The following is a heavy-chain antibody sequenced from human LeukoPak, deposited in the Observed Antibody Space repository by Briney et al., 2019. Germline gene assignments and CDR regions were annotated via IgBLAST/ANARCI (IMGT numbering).Heavy chain of an antibody. Sequence: PGGSLRLSCAASGFTFSSYNMNWVRQAPGKGLEWVSSISTSSSYIYYADSVKGRFTISRDNAKNSLYLQMNSLRVEDTALYYCVREGGSDWYSGWFDPWGQGTQVTVSS. CDR2: ISTSSSYI. V-gene: IGHV3-21*01. D-gene: IGHD6-19*01. J-gene: IGHJ5*02. CDR3: VREGGSDWYSGWFDP. CDR1: GFTFSSYN.